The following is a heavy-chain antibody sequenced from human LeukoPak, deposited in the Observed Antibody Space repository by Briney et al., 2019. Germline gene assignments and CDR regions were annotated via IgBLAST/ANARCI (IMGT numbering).Heavy chain of an antibody. V-gene: IGHV3-30*02. CDR3: AKTGFQWGEYFYYMDV. Sequence: PGGSLRLSCAASGFTFSHYAMHWVRQAPGKGLEWVAFIRHDGSSIYYADSVKGRFTISRDNSKNTLYLQMNSLIAEDTAVYYCAKTGFQWGEYFYYMDVWGKGTTVTVSS. CDR1: GFTFSHYA. CDR2: IRHDGSSI. J-gene: IGHJ6*03. D-gene: IGHD1-14*01.